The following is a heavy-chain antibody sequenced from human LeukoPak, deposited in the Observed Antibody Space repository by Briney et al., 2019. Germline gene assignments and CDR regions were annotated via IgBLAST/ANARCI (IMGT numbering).Heavy chain of an antibody. CDR1: GAFITRDTYY. CDR2: IWFDGND. CDR3: VRDPRGGDEDWYDA. Sequence: SETLSLTCTVSGAFITRDTYYWAWVRQSPGKGLEWIGIIWFDGNDYYNPSLRSRVAMSVDPSKSQFSLRVNSVTAAGTGIYYCVRDPRGGDEDWYDAWGQGTLVTVSS. D-gene: IGHD3-16*01. V-gene: IGHV4-39*07. J-gene: IGHJ5*02.